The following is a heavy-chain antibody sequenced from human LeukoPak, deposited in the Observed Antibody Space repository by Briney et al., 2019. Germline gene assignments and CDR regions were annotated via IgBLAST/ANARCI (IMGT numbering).Heavy chain of an antibody. CDR1: GFSLTTYA. Sequence: GGSLRLSCAASGFSLTTYAMGWVRQAPGKGLEWVSVISDRGDSTYYADSVKGRFTISRDSSKNTLYLQMNSLGGEDTALYYCAKGRWGLTINNFDLWGQGTMVTVSS. J-gene: IGHJ3*01. V-gene: IGHV3-23*01. D-gene: IGHD2-21*02. CDR3: AKGRWGLTINNFDL. CDR2: ISDRGDST.